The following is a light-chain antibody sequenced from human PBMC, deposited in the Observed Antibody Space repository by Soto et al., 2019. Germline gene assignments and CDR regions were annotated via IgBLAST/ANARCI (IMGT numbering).Light chain of an antibody. V-gene: IGKV1-5*03. Sequence: DIQMTQSPSTLSGSVGDRVTITCRASQTISSWLAWYQQKPGKAPKLLIYKASTLKSGVPSRFSGSGSGTEFTLAIISLQPDALATYYCQHDNSYSAAFGHGTKVDLK. CDR1: QTISSW. CDR3: QHDNSYSAA. CDR2: KAS. J-gene: IGKJ1*01.